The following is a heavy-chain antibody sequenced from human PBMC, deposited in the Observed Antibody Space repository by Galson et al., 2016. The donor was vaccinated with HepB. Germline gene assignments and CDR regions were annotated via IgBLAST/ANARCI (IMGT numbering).Heavy chain of an antibody. V-gene: IGHV3-23*01. J-gene: IGHJ6*04. CDR2: IGGAGDGI. Sequence: LRLSCAASGFTFSRSTMSWVRQSPGKGLEWVSIIGGAGDGINYADSVKGRFTISRDNSKNTLSLQMNSLTADDTARYYCVQGSTAPAVWGKGTTVTVSS. CDR1: GFTFSRST. D-gene: IGHD1-26*01. CDR3: VQGSTAPAV.